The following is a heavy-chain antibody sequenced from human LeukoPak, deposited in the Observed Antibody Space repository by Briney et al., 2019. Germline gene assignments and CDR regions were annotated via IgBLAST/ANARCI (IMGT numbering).Heavy chain of an antibody. CDR3: ARGRLPRRYDSRPRGAFDI. V-gene: IGHV4-34*01. Sequence: PSETLSLTCAVYGGSFSGYYWSWIRQPPGKGLEWIGEINHSGSTNYNPSLKSRVTISVDTSKNQFSLKLSSVTAADTAVYYCARGRLPRRYDSRPRGAFDIWGQGTMVTVSS. J-gene: IGHJ3*02. CDR1: GGSFSGYY. CDR2: INHSGST. D-gene: IGHD3-22*01.